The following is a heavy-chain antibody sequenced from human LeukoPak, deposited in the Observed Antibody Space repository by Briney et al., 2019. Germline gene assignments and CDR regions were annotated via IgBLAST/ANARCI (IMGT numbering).Heavy chain of an antibody. CDR2: IYKSGST. Sequence: SETLSLTCTVSGGSISNSYWSWIRQSPGKGLEWIGYIYKSGSTNYNLSLKSRVTISVDTSKNQFSLQLSSVTAADTAVYYCARDLTAQNWFDPWGQGTLVTVSS. J-gene: IGHJ5*02. CDR3: ARDLTAQNWFDP. V-gene: IGHV4-59*01. CDR1: GGSISNSY.